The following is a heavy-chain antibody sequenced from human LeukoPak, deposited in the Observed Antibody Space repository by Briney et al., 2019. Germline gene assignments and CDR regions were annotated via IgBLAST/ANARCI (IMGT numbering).Heavy chain of an antibody. CDR2: INPSGGST. J-gene: IGHJ4*02. V-gene: IGHV1-46*01. D-gene: IGHD3-16*02. CDR1: GYTFTSYY. CDR3: ARVRIMITFGGGIAPMYYFDY. Sequence: ASVKVSCKASGYTFTSYYMHWVRQAPGQGLEWMGIINPSGGSTSYAQKFQGRVTMTRDMSTSTAYMELRSLRSDDTAVYYCARVRIMITFGGGIAPMYYFDYWGQGTLVTVSS.